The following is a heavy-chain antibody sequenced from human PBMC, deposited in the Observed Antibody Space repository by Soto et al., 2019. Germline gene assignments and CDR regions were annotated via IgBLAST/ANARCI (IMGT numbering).Heavy chain of an antibody. Sequence: GSLRLSCAASGFTFSSYAMSWVRQAPGKGLEWVSAISGSGGSTYYADSVKGRFTISRDNSKNTLYLQMNSLRAEDTAVYYCAKDGSVAGDVWYFQHWGQGNLVTFSS. V-gene: IGHV3-23*01. CDR3: AKDGSVAGDVWYFQH. J-gene: IGHJ1*01. D-gene: IGHD6-19*01. CDR1: GFTFSSYA. CDR2: ISGSGGST.